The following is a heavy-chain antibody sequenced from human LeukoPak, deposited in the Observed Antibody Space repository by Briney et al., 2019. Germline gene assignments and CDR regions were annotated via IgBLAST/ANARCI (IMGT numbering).Heavy chain of an antibody. CDR1: GFTFSDYW. J-gene: IGHJ4*02. Sequence: GGSLRLSCAASGFTFSDYWMYWIRQTPGKGLVWVSRISGDGSTTNYEDSVKGRFTISRDNAENTLYVQMNSLRADDAAVYYCVRGSNGGSGFDYWGPGTLVTVSS. CDR2: ISGDGSTT. V-gene: IGHV3-74*01. D-gene: IGHD1-26*01. CDR3: VRGSNGGSGFDY.